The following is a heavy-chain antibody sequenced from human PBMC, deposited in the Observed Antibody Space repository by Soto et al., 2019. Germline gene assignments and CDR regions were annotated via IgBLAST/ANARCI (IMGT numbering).Heavy chain of an antibody. CDR1: GGSFSGYY. CDR3: AKKWLRGNWFDP. D-gene: IGHD5-12*01. J-gene: IGHJ5*02. CDR2: INHSGST. V-gene: IGHV4-34*01. Sequence: SETLSLTCAVYGGSFSGYYWSWIRQPPGKGLEWIGEINHSGSTNYNPSLKSRVTISVDTSKNQFSLKLSSVTAADTAVYYCAKKWLRGNWFDPWGQGTLVTVSS.